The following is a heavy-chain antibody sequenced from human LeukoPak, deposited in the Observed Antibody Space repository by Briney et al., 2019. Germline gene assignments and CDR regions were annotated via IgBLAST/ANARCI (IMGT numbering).Heavy chain of an antibody. D-gene: IGHD2-2*02. V-gene: IGHV4-4*02. CDR2: VNLQGST. J-gene: IGHJ4*02. CDR1: GGSISDTNW. CDR3: ARHPAIARFFDY. Sequence: SGTLSLTCGVSGGSISDTNWWTWFRQPPGKGLEWIGEVNLQGSTNYNPSLKSRVAISVDKSENHISLKLTSVTAADTAVYYCARHPAIARFFDYWGQGTLVTVSS.